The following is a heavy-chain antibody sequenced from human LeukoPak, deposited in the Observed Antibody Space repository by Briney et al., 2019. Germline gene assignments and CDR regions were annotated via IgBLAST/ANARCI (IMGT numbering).Heavy chain of an antibody. J-gene: IGHJ4*02. CDR3: ARYMVRGVTIGFDY. Sequence: GASVTVSCTASGYTFTIYGISWVRQAPGQGLEWMGWISAYNGNTNYAQKLQGRVTMTTDTSTSTAYMELRSLRSDDTAVYYCARYMVRGVTIGFDYWGQGTPVTVSS. CDR2: ISAYNGNT. V-gene: IGHV1-18*01. D-gene: IGHD3-10*01. CDR1: GYTFTIYG.